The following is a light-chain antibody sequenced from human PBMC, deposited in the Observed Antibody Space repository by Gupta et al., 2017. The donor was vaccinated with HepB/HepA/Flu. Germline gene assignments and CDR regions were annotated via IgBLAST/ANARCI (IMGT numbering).Light chain of an antibody. CDR1: QSVSSSY. CDR2: GAS. CDR3: QQYGSSPWT. V-gene: IGKV3-20*01. J-gene: IGKJ1*01. Sequence: EIVLTQSPDTLSLSPGERATLSCRASQSVSSSYLAWYRQKPGQAPRLLIFGASSRATGIPDRFSCSGSGTDFTLTISRLDPEDFAVYYCQQYGSSPWTFGLGSKVEIK.